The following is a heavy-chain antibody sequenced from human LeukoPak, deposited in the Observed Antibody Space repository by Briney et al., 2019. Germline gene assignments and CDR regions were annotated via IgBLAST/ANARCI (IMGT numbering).Heavy chain of an antibody. V-gene: IGHV4-31*03. CDR3: ARGAQYYYDSSGYYPNWFEP. D-gene: IGHD3-22*01. CDR2: IYYSGST. J-gene: IGHJ5*02. CDR1: GGSISSGGYY. Sequence: SETLSLTCTVSGGSISSGGYYWSWIRQHPGKGLEWIGYIYYSGSTYYNPSLKSRVTISVDTSKNQFSLKLSSVTAADTAVYYCARGAQYYYDSSGYYPNWFEPWGQGTLVTVSS.